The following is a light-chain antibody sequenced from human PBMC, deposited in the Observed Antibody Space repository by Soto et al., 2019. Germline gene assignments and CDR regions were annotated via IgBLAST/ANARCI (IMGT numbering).Light chain of an antibody. V-gene: IGKV3-15*01. CDR2: GAS. CDR1: QSVGSN. CDR3: QQYNNWPLT. J-gene: IGKJ4*01. Sequence: EVVMTQSPATLSVSPRETATLSCRASQSVGSNVAWYQQKPGQAPRLVMYGASTRATGIPARFSGSWSGTEFTLTISTLQSEDFAVYYCQQYNNWPLTFGGGTKV.